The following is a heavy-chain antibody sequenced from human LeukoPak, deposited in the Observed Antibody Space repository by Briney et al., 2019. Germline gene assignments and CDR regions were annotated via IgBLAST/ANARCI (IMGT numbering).Heavy chain of an antibody. CDR2: IYWDDDK. Sequence: SGPTLVNPTQTLTLTCTFSGFSLSTSGVGVGWIRQPPGKALEWLALIYWDDDKRYTPSLRSRLTITKDTSKRQVVLTMTNMDPVDAATHYCAHRILRAGFDPWGQGTLVTVSS. CDR1: GFSLSTSGVG. CDR3: AHRILRAGFDP. V-gene: IGHV2-5*02. J-gene: IGHJ5*02. D-gene: IGHD3-9*01.